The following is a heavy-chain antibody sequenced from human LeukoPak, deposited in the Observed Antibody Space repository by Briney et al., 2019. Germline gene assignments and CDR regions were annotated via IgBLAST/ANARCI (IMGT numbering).Heavy chain of an antibody. J-gene: IGHJ4*02. CDR3: AREKHYCGSVVDY. CDR1: GFTFTNYA. D-gene: IGHD3-10*01. CDR2: IKQDGSEK. Sequence: GGSLRLSCAASGFTFTNYAMSWVRQAPGNGLEWVANIKQDGSEKYYVDSVKGRFTISRDNAKNSLYLQMNSLRVEDTAVYYCAREKHYCGSVVDYWGQGTLVTVSS. V-gene: IGHV3-7*01.